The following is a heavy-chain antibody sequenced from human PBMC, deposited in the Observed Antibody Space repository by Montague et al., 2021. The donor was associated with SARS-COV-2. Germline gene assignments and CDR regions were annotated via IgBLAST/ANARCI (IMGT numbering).Heavy chain of an antibody. J-gene: IGHJ5*02. CDR2: IYYDGSA. D-gene: IGHD3-16*01. Sequence: SETLSLTCNFSTGFISTYYWSWIRQTPGKGLEWLGYIYYDGSATYNPSLSSRVTMSVDTSKTQFSLRLTSVTAADTAVYYCASSKGAYNWIDTWGQGSLVTVSS. CDR3: ASSKGAYNWIDT. CDR1: TGFISTYY. V-gene: IGHV4-59*13.